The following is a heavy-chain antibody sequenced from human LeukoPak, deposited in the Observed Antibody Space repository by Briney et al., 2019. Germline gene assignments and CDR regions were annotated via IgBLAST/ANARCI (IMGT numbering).Heavy chain of an antibody. J-gene: IGHJ4*02. CDR1: GFTFSTYW. Sequence: GGSLRLSCAASGFTFSTYWMTWVRQAPGKGLEWVANMKQDGSEKYYVDSVKGRFTISRDNAKNSLYLQMNSLSAEDTAIYYCARDRRDGYNVLGYWGQGTLVTVSS. D-gene: IGHD5-24*01. CDR3: ARDRRDGYNVLGY. CDR2: MKQDGSEK. V-gene: IGHV3-7*01.